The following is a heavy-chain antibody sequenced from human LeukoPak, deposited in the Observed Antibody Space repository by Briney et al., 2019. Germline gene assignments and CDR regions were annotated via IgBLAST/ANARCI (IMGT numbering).Heavy chain of an antibody. CDR2: INAGNGNT. J-gene: IGHJ4*02. D-gene: IGHD5-18*01. CDR3: ARGGNTAMAYGY. CDR1: GYTFTSYA. V-gene: IGHV1-3*01. Sequence: ASVKVSCKASGYTFTSYAMHWVRQAPGQRLEWMEWINAGNGNTKYSQKFQGRVTITRDTSASTAYMELSSLRSEDTAVYYCARGGNTAMAYGYWGQGTLVTVSS.